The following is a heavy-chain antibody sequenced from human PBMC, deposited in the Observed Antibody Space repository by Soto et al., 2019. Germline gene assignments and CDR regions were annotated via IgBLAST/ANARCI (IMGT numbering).Heavy chain of an antibody. CDR1: GGTFSSYT. D-gene: IGHD1-26*01. J-gene: IGHJ4*02. Sequence: AASVKVSCKASGGTFSSYTISWVRQAPGQGLEWMGRIIPILGIANYAQKFQGRVTITADKSTSTAYMELSSLRSEDTAVYYCARARIVGATLIDYWGQGTLVTVSS. V-gene: IGHV1-69*02. CDR2: IIPILGIA. CDR3: ARARIVGATLIDY.